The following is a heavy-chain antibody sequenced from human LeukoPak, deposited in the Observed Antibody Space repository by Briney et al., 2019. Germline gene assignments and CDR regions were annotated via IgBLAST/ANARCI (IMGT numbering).Heavy chain of an antibody. CDR1: GFTVSTNY. D-gene: IGHD1-14*01. CDR3: ARDRGHTTDY. V-gene: IGHV3-53*01. J-gene: IGHJ4*02. Sequence: PGGSLRLSCAASGFTVSTNYMSWVRQARGKGLEWVSLIYSGGTTYYADSVKGRFTISRDSSKNKLYLQMNSLRAEDTAVYYCARDRGHTTDYWGQGTLVTVSS. CDR2: IYSGGTT.